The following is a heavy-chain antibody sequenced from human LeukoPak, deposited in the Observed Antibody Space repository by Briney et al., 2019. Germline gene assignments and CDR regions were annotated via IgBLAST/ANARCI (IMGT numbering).Heavy chain of an antibody. V-gene: IGHV4-59*12. CDR2: TYHSGST. Sequence: SETLSLTCTVSGGSISSYYWSWIRQPPGKGLEWIGYTYHSGSTYYNPSLKSRVTISVDRSKNQFSLKLSSVTAADTAVYYCARNEDIVVVVAARRAFDIWGQGTMVTVSS. J-gene: IGHJ3*02. CDR1: GGSISSYY. CDR3: ARNEDIVVVVAARRAFDI. D-gene: IGHD2-15*01.